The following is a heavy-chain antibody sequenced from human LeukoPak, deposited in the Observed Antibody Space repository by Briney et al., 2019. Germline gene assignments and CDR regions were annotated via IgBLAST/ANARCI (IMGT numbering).Heavy chain of an antibody. CDR3: ARRGCNGGSCYAY. Sequence: GESLQISCKASGYSFSNDWIGWGRQMPEKRLEWMGIIYPGDSDTRYSPSFQGQVTISADKSISTAYLQWSSLGASDTAVYYCARRGCNGGSCYAYWGQGTLVTVSS. J-gene: IGHJ4*02. V-gene: IGHV5-51*01. D-gene: IGHD2-15*01. CDR1: GYSFSNDW. CDR2: IYPGDSDT.